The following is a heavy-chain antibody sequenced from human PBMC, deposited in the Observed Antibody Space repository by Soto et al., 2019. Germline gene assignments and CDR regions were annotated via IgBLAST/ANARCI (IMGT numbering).Heavy chain of an antibody. V-gene: IGHV4-31*03. Sequence: QVQLQESGPGLVKPSQTLSLSCTVSGGSISSDSYYWTWIRQHPGKGLEWIGYVYYSGNTYYNPSLKSRLTIALDTSKKQFSLKLTSVTAADTAVYFCAAGSGGVWLRCDSWGQGILVTVSS. CDR3: AAGSGGVWLRCDS. D-gene: IGHD3-9*01. CDR2: VYYSGNT. J-gene: IGHJ4*02. CDR1: GGSISSDSYY.